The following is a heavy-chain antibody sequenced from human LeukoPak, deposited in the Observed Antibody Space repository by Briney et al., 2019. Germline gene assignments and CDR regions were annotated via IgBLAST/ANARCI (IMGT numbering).Heavy chain of an antibody. J-gene: IGHJ6*02. V-gene: IGHV1-46*01. Sequence: ASVKVSCKASGYTFTSYYMHWVRQAPGQGLEWVGIINPSGGSTSYAQKLQGRVTMTTDTSTSTAYMELRSLRSDDTAVYYCARAGTMITFGGVIVHYYYYGMDVWGQGTTVTVSS. CDR1: GYTFTSYY. D-gene: IGHD3-16*02. CDR3: ARAGTMITFGGVIVHYYYYGMDV. CDR2: INPSGGST.